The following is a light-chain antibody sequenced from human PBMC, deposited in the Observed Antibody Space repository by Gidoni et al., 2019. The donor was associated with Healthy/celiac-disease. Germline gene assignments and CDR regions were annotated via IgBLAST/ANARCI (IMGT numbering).Light chain of an antibody. V-gene: IGKV3-11*01. J-gene: IGKJ4*01. CDR1: QSVSSY. Sequence: EIVLTQSPATLSLSPGERATLSCRASQSVSSYLAWYQQKPGQAPRLLIYDASNRATGIPARLSGSGSGTDFTLTISSLEPEDFAVYYCQQRSNWPTFGGXTKVEIK. CDR3: QQRSNWPT. CDR2: DAS.